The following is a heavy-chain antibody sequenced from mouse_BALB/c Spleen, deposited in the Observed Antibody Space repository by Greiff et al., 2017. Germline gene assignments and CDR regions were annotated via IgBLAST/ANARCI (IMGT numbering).Heavy chain of an antibody. Sequence: VKLMESGPGLVAPSQSLSITCTVSGFSLTSYGVHWVRQPPGKGLEWLGVIWAGGSTNYNSALMSRLSISKDNSKSQVFLKMNSLQTDDTAMYYCARVREYYGYIYAMDYWGQGTSVTVSS. CDR2: IWAGGST. CDR1: GFSLTSYG. V-gene: IGHV2-9*02. D-gene: IGHD2-2*01. J-gene: IGHJ4*01. CDR3: ARVREYYGYIYAMDY.